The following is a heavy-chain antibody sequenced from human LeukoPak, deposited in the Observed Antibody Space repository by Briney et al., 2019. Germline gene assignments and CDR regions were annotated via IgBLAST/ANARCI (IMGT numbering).Heavy chain of an antibody. CDR2: IYTSGST. Sequence: SETLSLTCTVSGGSISSYYWSWIRQPAGKGLEWIGRIYTSGSTNYNPSLKSRVTISVDKSKNQFSLKLSSVTAADTAVYYCARDRMFFDSSGYQEYYFDYWGQGTLVTVSP. D-gene: IGHD3-22*01. CDR1: GGSISSYY. J-gene: IGHJ4*02. CDR3: ARDRMFFDSSGYQEYYFDY. V-gene: IGHV4-4*07.